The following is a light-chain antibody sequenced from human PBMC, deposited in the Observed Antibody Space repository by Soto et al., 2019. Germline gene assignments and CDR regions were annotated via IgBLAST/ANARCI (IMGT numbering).Light chain of an antibody. Sequence: QSALTQSASVSGSPGQSITISCNGTSSNIGGYNYVSWYQQHPDKAPKLMIFEVSNRPSGVSNRFSGSKSGNTASLTISGLLPEDEADYYCSSYTTSSTVAFGGGTKVTVL. CDR2: EVS. CDR3: SSYTTSSTVA. V-gene: IGLV2-14*01. J-gene: IGLJ2*01. CDR1: SSNIGGYNY.